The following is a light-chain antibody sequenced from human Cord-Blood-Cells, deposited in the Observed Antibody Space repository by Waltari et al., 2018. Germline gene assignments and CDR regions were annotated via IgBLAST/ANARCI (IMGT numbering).Light chain of an antibody. CDR2: DVS. CDR3: SSYTSSSTLV. CDR1: SSDVGGSNY. Sequence: QSALTQPAPVSGSPGQPTPISSTGPSSDVGGSNYVSWYQQHQGKAPKLMIYDVSNRPSGVSNRFSGSKSGNTASLTISGLQAEDEADYYCSSYTSSSTLVFGGGTKLTVL. V-gene: IGLV2-14*01. J-gene: IGLJ2*01.